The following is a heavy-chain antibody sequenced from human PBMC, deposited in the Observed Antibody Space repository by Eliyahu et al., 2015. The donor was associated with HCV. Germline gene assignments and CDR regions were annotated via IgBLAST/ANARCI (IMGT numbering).Heavy chain of an antibody. CDR1: GYTFXTYG. CDR2: IXAYNGDT. J-gene: IGHJ4*02. Sequence: QVQLVQSGPEVKKPGXSVKXXCKASGYTFXTYGXXWVRQAPGQGLEWMGWIXAYNGDTNYAQKFRGRVTMTTDTATSTAAMELRTLRSDDTAVYYCVRSPNAYFDLWGQGTLVTVSS. D-gene: IGHD2-8*01. CDR3: VRSPNAYFDL. V-gene: IGHV1-18*01.